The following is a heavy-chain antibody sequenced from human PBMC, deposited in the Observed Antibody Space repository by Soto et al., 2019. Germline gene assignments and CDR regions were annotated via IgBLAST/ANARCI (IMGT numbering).Heavy chain of an antibody. D-gene: IGHD6-13*01. CDR1: GGSISSYY. CDR3: ARDRMAAGYDY. Sequence: QVQLQESGPGLVKPSETLSLTCTVSGGSISSYYWSWIRQPPGKGLEWIGNVYYSGSTNYNPSLTSRVTISVDTSKNQFSLKLSSVTAADTAVYYCARDRMAAGYDYWGQGTLVTVSS. V-gene: IGHV4-59*01. J-gene: IGHJ4*02. CDR2: VYYSGST.